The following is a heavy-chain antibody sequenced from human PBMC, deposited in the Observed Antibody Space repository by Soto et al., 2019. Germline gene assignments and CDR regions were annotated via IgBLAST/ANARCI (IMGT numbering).Heavy chain of an antibody. V-gene: IGHV3-23*01. D-gene: IGHD3-3*02. CDR3: AIYPSSDILGVRTIVENWLDP. CDR1: GFNFGNFG. Sequence: GGSLRLSCAASGFNFGNFGMRWVRQAPGKGLQWVSSITITGGATYHTDSVKGRFIVSRDNSKNVLFLLMGGLGADDTALYFLAIYPSSDILGVRTIVENWLDPWGRGSLVTVSS. J-gene: IGHJ5*01. CDR2: ITITGGAT.